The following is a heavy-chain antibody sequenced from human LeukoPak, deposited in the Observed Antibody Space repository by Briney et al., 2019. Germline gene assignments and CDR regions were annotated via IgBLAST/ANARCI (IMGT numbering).Heavy chain of an antibody. V-gene: IGHV3-23*01. CDR3: ARGGNWGYFDY. CDR1: GFTFSSYA. CDR2: INDSGGST. D-gene: IGHD7-27*01. J-gene: IGHJ4*02. Sequence: HPGGSLRLSCAASGFTFSSYAMSWVRQAPGKELEWVSAINDSGGSTYYADSVKGRFTISRDNSKNTLFLQMNSLRTEDTAIYHCARGGNWGYFDYWGQGTLVTVSS.